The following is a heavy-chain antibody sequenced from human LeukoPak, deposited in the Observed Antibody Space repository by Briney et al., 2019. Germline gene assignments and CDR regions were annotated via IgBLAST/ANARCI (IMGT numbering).Heavy chain of an antibody. CDR3: ARAPWGYYYGMDV. CDR2: IYYSGST. CDR1: GGSVSSGSYY. Sequence: SETLSLTCTVSGGSVSSGSYYWRWIRQPPGKGLEWIGYIYYSGSTNYNPSLKSRVTISVDTSKNQFSLKLSSVTAADTAVYYCARAPWGYYYGMDVWGQGTTVTVSS. J-gene: IGHJ6*02. D-gene: IGHD7-27*01. V-gene: IGHV4-61*01.